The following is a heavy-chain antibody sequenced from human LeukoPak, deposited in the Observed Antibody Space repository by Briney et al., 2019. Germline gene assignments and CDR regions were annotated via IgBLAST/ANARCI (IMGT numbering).Heavy chain of an antibody. D-gene: IGHD5-12*01. Sequence: PGGSLRLSCAASGFTFSSYAMHWVRQAPGKGLEWVAVISYDGSNKYYADSVKGRFTISRDNSKNTLYLQMNSLRAEDTAVYYCARDRGYSGYDRQLDYWGQGTLVTVSS. CDR2: ISYDGSNK. V-gene: IGHV3-30-3*01. CDR3: ARDRGYSGYDRQLDY. CDR1: GFTFSSYA. J-gene: IGHJ4*02.